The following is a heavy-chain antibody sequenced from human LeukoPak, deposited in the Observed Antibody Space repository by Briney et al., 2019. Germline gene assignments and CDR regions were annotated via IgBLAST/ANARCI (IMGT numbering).Heavy chain of an antibody. CDR1: GGSISSGGYY. V-gene: IGHV4-31*03. Sequence: PSETLSLTCTVSGGSISSGGYYWSWIRQHPGKGLEWIGYIYYSGSTYYNPSLKSRVTISVDTSKNQFSLKLSSVTAADTAVYYCARLGSYYYYYMDVWGKGTTVTVSS. CDR3: ARLGSYYYYYMDV. D-gene: IGHD3-16*01. J-gene: IGHJ6*03. CDR2: IYYSGST.